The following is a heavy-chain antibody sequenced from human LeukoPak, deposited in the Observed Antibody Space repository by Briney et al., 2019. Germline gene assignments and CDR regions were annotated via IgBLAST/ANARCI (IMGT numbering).Heavy chain of an antibody. V-gene: IGHV5-51*01. Sequence: GESPKTSCKGSGYTFTSYWIGWVRQMPGKGLEWMGIIYPGDSDTSYSPSFQGQVAISADKSITTAYLQWSSLKASDTAIYYCVRQRDNYAFDYWGQGTLVTVSS. CDR3: VRQRDNYAFDY. J-gene: IGHJ4*02. CDR1: GYTFTSYW. D-gene: IGHD4-11*01. CDR2: IYPGDSDT.